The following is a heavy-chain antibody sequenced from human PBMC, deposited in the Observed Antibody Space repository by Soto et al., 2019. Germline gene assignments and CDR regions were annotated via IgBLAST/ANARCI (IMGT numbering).Heavy chain of an antibody. Sequence: SETLSLTCTVSGGSISSGGYYWSWIRQHPGKGLEWIGYIYYSGSTNYKPSLKSRVTISVDTSKNQFSLKLSSVTVTDTAVYYCARGVFPFDSWGLGTLVTVSS. V-gene: IGHV4-61*08. CDR1: GGSISSGGYY. D-gene: IGHD3-10*02. CDR2: IYYSGST. CDR3: ARGVFPFDS. J-gene: IGHJ4*01.